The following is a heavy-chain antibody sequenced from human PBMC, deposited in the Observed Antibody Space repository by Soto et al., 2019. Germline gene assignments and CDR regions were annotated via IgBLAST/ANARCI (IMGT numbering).Heavy chain of an antibody. J-gene: IGHJ4*02. V-gene: IGHV1-18*01. Sequence: QVQLVQSGAEVKKPGASVKVSCKASGYTFTSYGISWVRQAPGQRLEWMGWISAYNGNTNYAQKLQGRVTMTTDTSTSTAYMELRSLTSDDTAAYYCARDPLPYYYDSSGYYYFDYWGQGTLVTVSS. CDR3: ARDPLPYYYDSSGYYYFDY. CDR2: ISAYNGNT. D-gene: IGHD3-22*01. CDR1: GYTFTSYG.